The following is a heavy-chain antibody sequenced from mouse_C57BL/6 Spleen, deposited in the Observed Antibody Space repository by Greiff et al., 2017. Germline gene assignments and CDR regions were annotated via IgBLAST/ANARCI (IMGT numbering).Heavy chain of an antibody. J-gene: IGHJ1*03. CDR1: GFTFSSYA. Sequence: EVQLVESGEGLVKPGGSLKLSCAASGFTFSSYAMSWVRQTPEKRLEWVAYISSGGDYIYYADTVKGRFTISRDNARNTLYLQMSSLKSEDTAMYYCTRDRDYGNSFYWYFDVWGTGTTVTVSS. D-gene: IGHD2-1*01. CDR2: ISSGGDYI. CDR3: TRDRDYGNSFYWYFDV. V-gene: IGHV5-9-1*02.